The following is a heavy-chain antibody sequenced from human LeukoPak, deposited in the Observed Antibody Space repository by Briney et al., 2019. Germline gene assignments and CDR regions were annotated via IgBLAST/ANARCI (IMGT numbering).Heavy chain of an antibody. CDR1: GGSISSYY. Sequence: PSETLSLTCTVSGGSISSYYWSWIRQPAGKGLEWIGRIYTSGSTYYNPSLKSRVTMSVDTSKNQFSLKLSSVTAADTAVYYCARDNYDILTGYLNMDVWGKGTTVTVSS. CDR2: IYTSGST. D-gene: IGHD3-9*01. CDR3: ARDNYDILTGYLNMDV. J-gene: IGHJ6*03. V-gene: IGHV4-4*07.